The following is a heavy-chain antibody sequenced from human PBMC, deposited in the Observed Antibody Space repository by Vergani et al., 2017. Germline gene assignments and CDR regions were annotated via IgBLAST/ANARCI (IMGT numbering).Heavy chain of an antibody. CDR2: INNSGST. CDR3: ARAQSYYYDSIGYWEGVYYYGMDV. Sequence: QVQLQQWGAGLLKPSETLSLTCAVYGGSFSGYYWSWIRQPPGKGLEWIGEINNSGSTKYNPSLKSRVTISEDTSKNQFSLKLSSVTAADTAVYYCARAQSYYYDSIGYWEGVYYYGMDVWGQGTTVTVSS. D-gene: IGHD3-22*01. V-gene: IGHV4-34*01. J-gene: IGHJ6*02. CDR1: GGSFSGYY.